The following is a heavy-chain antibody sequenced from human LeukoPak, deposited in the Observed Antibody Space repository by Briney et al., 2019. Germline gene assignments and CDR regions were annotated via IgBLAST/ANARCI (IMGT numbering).Heavy chain of an antibody. V-gene: IGHV1-8*01. J-gene: IGHJ6*02. CDR3: ARGAIFGVTIRGYGMDV. D-gene: IGHD3-3*01. CDR1: GYPFTIYD. Sequence: GASVKVSCKASGYPFTIYDLNWVRQAPGQGLEWMGWVNPNTGDTVYAQKFRGRVAMTRDTSIGTAYMELSSLTSEDTAIYYCARGAIFGVTIRGYGMDVWGQGTTGTVSS. CDR2: VNPNTGDT.